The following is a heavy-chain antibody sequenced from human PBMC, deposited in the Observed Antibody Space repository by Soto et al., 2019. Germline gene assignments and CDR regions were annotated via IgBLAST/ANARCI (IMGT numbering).Heavy chain of an antibody. CDR2: IYHSGST. CDR1: GGSISSGGYS. Sequence: SETLSLTCAVSGGSISSGGYSWSWIRQPPGKGLEWIGYIYHSGSTYYNPSLKSRVTISVDRSKNQFSLKLSSVTAADTAVYYCAREAGKDWFDPWGQGTLVTVSS. V-gene: IGHV4-30-2*01. J-gene: IGHJ5*02. CDR3: AREAGKDWFDP. D-gene: IGHD3-10*01.